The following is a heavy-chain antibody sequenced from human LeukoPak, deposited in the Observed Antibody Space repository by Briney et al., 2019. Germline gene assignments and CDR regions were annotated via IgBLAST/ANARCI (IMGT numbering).Heavy chain of an antibody. Sequence: ASVKLSCKTSGFTFTSYYMHWVRQAPGQGLEWMGVINPSGGSTSYAQEFQGRLTMTRDTSTSTVYMELSSLRSEDTALYYCARSWWGTDWLLYKNWFDPWGQGTLVTVSS. CDR3: ARSWWGTDWLLYKNWFDP. V-gene: IGHV1-46*01. CDR2: INPSGGST. J-gene: IGHJ5*02. CDR1: GFTFTSYY. D-gene: IGHD3/OR15-3a*01.